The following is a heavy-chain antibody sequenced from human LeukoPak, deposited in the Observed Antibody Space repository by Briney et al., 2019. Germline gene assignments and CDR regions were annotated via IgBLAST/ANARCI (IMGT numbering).Heavy chain of an antibody. J-gene: IGHJ3*02. V-gene: IGHV1-69*17. CDR2: IIPIFGIA. CDR3: AKPGRYDYVWGSYRYSDAFDI. D-gene: IGHD3-16*02. CDR1: GGTFISYA. Sequence: ASGKVSCKASGGTFISYAISWVGQAPGQGGEGRGGIIPIFGIANYAQKFQGTVTITADKSTSTAYMELSSLRSEDTAVYYCAKPGRYDYVWGSYRYSDAFDIWGQGTMVTVSS.